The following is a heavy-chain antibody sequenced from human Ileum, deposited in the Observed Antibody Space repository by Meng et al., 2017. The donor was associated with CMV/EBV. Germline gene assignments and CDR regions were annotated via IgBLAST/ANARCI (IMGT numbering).Heavy chain of an antibody. J-gene: IGHJ4*02. Sequence: SCAASGFTFGSYAMSWVRQAPGKGLEWVSAISASGGSTYCADSVKGRFTISRDNSKNTLYLQMNSLRAEDSAVYYCATSEITTSFDYWGQGTLVTVSS. V-gene: IGHV3-23*01. CDR2: ISASGGST. CDR1: GFTFGSYA. CDR3: ATSEITTSFDY. D-gene: IGHD4-11*01.